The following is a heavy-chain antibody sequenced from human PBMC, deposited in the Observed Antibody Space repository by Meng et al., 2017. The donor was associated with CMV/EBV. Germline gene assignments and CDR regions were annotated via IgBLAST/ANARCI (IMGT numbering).Heavy chain of an antibody. V-gene: IGHV3-53*01. CDR1: GFTVSSNY. CDR3: ASDGGQYDY. D-gene: IGHD4-23*01. J-gene: IGHJ4*02. Sequence: GESLKISCAASGFTVSSNYMSWVRQAPGKGLEWVSVIYSGGSTYYADSVKGRFTISRDNSKNTLYLQMNSLRAEDTAVYYCASDGGQYDYWGQGTLVTVSS. CDR2: IYSGGST.